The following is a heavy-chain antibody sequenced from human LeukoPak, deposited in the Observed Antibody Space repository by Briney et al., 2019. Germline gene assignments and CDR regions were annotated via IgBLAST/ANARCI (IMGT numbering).Heavy chain of an antibody. CDR1: GFTFSSYS. J-gene: IGHJ3*02. V-gene: IGHV3-48*04. CDR3: ARDLFGGTTHAFDI. Sequence: PGGSLRLSCAASGFTFSSYSMNWVRQAPGKGLEWVSYISSSGSTIYYADSVKGRFAISRDNAKNSLYLQMNSLRAEDTAVYYCARDLFGGTTHAFDIWGQGTMVTVSS. CDR2: ISSSGSTI. D-gene: IGHD1-7*01.